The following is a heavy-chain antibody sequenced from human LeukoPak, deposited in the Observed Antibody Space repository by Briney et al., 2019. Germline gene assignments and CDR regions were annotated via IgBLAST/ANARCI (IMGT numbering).Heavy chain of an antibody. CDR1: RGSISSSTYY. CDR3: TAEKNGSPHY. V-gene: IGHV4-39*07. CDR2: IYYTGST. D-gene: IGHD2-8*01. Sequence: SETLSLTCTVSRGSISSSTYYWSWVRQPPGRGLEWIASIYYTGSTYYNPSLNSRLTISLDMSKNEFFLPMTSVTAADTAVYFCTAEKNGSPHYWGQGTQVTVSS. J-gene: IGHJ4*02.